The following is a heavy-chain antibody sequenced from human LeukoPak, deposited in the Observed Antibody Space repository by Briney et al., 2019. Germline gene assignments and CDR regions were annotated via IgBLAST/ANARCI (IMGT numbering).Heavy chain of an antibody. J-gene: IGHJ6*03. V-gene: IGHV1-69*05. CDR1: GGTFSSYA. CDR3: ARTYCSSTSCSPYYYYYYMDV. CDR2: IIPIFGTA. D-gene: IGHD2-2*01. Sequence: SVKVSCKASGGTFSSYAISWVRQAPGQGLEWMGGIIPIFGTANYAQKFQGRVTITTDESTSTAYMELSSLRSEDTAVYYCARTYCSSTSCSPYYYYYYMDVWGKGTTVTVSS.